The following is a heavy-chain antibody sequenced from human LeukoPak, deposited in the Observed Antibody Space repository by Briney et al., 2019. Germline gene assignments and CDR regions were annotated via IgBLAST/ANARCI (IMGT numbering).Heavy chain of an antibody. V-gene: IGHV3-30*04. CDR1: GFTSSSYA. J-gene: IGHJ4*02. CDR3: ARSLVVVAATPATDY. D-gene: IGHD2-15*01. Sequence: GGSLRLSCAASGFTSSSYAMHWVRQAPGKGLEWVAVISYDGSNKYYADSVKGRFTISRDNSKNTLYLQMNSLRAEDTAVYYCARSLVVVAATPATDYWGQGTLVTVSS. CDR2: ISYDGSNK.